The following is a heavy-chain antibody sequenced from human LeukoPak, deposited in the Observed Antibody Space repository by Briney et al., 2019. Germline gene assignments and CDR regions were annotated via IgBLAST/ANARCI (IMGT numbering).Heavy chain of an antibody. CDR2: IYYSGST. CDR1: GGSISSSSYN. D-gene: IGHD3-3*01. CDR3: ARDLYDFWSGRYNWFDP. Sequence: SETLSLTCTVSGGSISSSSYNWGWIRQPPGKGLEWIGSIYYSGSTYYNPSLKSRVTISVDTSKNQFSLKPSSVTAADTAVYYCARDLYDFWSGRYNWFDPWGQGTLVTVSS. J-gene: IGHJ5*02. V-gene: IGHV4-39*02.